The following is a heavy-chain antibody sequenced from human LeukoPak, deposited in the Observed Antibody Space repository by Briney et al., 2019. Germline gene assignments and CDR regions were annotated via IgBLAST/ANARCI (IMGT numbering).Heavy chain of an antibody. D-gene: IGHD2-8*01. CDR1: GDSFSTYW. J-gene: IGHJ4*02. Sequence: GESLKISCKASGDSFSTYWIAWVRQMPGKGLEWMGVIYAGDPDTRYSPSFQGQVTISADKSLNTAYVQWSNLKASDTAMYYCVRLRGELMDGLDFWGQGTLVTVSS. CDR3: VRLRGELMDGLDF. V-gene: IGHV5-51*01. CDR2: IYAGDPDT.